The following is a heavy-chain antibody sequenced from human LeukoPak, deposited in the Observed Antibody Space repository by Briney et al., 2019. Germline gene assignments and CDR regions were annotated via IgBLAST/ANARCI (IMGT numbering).Heavy chain of an antibody. D-gene: IGHD5-12*01. V-gene: IGHV4-34*01. J-gene: IGHJ5*02. CDR2: IKHSGST. CDR3: ARPHSGYEYNWFDP. Sequence: SETLSLTCAVYGGSFSGYYWSWLRQSPEKGLEWIGEIKHSGSTNYNPSLKSRVTLSVDMSKNQFSLKLSSVTAADTAVYYCARPHSGYEYNWFDPWGQGTLVTVSS. CDR1: GGSFSGYY.